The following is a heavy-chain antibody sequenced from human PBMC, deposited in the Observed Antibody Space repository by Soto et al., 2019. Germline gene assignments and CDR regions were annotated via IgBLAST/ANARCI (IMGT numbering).Heavy chain of an antibody. V-gene: IGHV3-74*01. CDR2: LNRDGSRT. CDR3: ARDLAVAGSY. CDR1: GFTFSNYW. D-gene: IGHD1-26*01. J-gene: IGHJ4*02. Sequence: AQLVESGGGLVQPGGSLRLSCAASGFTFSNYWMHWVRQVPGQGPVWVSRLNRDGSRTDYADSVRGRFTIFRDNARNTLYLRMNSMRGEDTAMYYCARDLAVAGSYWGQGTLVIVSS.